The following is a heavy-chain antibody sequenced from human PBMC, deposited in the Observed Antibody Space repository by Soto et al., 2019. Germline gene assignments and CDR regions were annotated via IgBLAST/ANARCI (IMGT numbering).Heavy chain of an antibody. CDR3: RSSSRYSTDV. D-gene: IGHD6-13*01. V-gene: IGHV4-39*01. J-gene: IGHJ6*02. Sequence: QLQLQESGPGLVKPSETLSLSCTVSGGSITSSFYWGWIRQPPGKGLEWIGSIYGTGNTYYNPSLKGRVTISADPSKNPFSLNLISVPAADTAVYYCRSSSRYSTDVWGQGATVTVSS. CDR1: GGSITSSFY. CDR2: IYGTGNT.